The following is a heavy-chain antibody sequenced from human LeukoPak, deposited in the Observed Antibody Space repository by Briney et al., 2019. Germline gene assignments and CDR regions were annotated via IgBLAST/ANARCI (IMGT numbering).Heavy chain of an antibody. Sequence: SETLSLTCTVSGGSISHYYWSWIRQPPGKGLEWIGYIYYNGSTNYNPSLKSQVTISIDTSKNQFSLKLTSVTAADTAVFYCARGAGTHDYWGQGTLVTVSS. V-gene: IGHV4-59*01. D-gene: IGHD1-7*01. CDR3: ARGAGTHDY. J-gene: IGHJ4*02. CDR2: IYYNGST. CDR1: GGSISHYY.